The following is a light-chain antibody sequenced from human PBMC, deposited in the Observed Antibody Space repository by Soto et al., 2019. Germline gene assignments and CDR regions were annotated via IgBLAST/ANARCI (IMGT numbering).Light chain of an antibody. J-gene: IGKJ1*01. V-gene: IGKV1-5*03. CDR2: KAS. CDR3: QHYHSYSEA. Sequence: DIQMTQSPSTLSGSVGDRVTITCGASQTISSGLAWYHQKPVKAPKLLIYKASTLKSGVPSRFSGSGSGTAFTLTTRSLQPDDFETYSCQHYHSYSEAFGQGTKVDIK. CDR1: QTISSG.